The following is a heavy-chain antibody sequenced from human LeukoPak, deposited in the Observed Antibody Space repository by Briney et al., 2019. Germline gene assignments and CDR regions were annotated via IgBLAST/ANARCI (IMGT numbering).Heavy chain of an antibody. V-gene: IGHV4-39*07. J-gene: IGHJ4*02. D-gene: IGHD3-9*01. CDR3: ASVDILTGYLFDY. Sequence: SETLSLTCTVSGGSISSSSYYWGWLRQPPGKGLEWIGSIYYSGSTYYNPSLKSRVTISVDTSKNQFSLKLSSVTAADTAVYYCASVDILTGYLFDYWGQGTLVTVSS. CDR2: IYYSGST. CDR1: GGSISSSSYY.